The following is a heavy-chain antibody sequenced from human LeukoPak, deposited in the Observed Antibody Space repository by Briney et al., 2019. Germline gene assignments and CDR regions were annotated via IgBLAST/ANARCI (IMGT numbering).Heavy chain of an antibody. Sequence: PSETLSLTCTVSGGSIRSSYYYWGWIRQPPGKGLEWIGSIYDSGSTYYNPSLKSRVTISVDTSKNQFSLKLNSVTAADTAVYYCARPNLLGIYTHWGQGTLVTVSS. V-gene: IGHV4-39*01. CDR1: GGSIRSSYYY. J-gene: IGHJ4*02. D-gene: IGHD5-12*01. CDR3: ARPNLLGIYTH. CDR2: IYDSGST.